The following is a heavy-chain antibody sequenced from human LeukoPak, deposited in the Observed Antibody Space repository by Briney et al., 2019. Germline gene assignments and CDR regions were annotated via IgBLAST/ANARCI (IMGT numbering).Heavy chain of an antibody. CDR2: IHHSGSI. Sequence: SETLSLTCTVSSYSISSGSYWGWIRQPPGKGLEWIGSIHHSGSIYNNPSLKSRVTISVDTSKSQFSLKLSSVTAADTAVYYCARDGSGSSSDIWGQGTLVTVSS. J-gene: IGHJ4*02. CDR3: ARDGSGSSSDI. D-gene: IGHD3-10*01. V-gene: IGHV4-38-2*02. CDR1: SYSISSGSY.